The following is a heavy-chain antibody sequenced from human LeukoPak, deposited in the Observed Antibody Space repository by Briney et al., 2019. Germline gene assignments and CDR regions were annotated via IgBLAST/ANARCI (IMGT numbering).Heavy chain of an antibody. CDR1: GGSFSGYY. Sequence: SETLSLTCAVSGGSFSGYYWSWIRQPPGKGLEWMGKINHSGSTNYNQSLKSRVTISVDTSKNQFSLKLSSVTAADTAVYYCAREPITMVRGVMTNCMDVWGKGTTLTVSS. CDR3: AREPITMVRGVMTNCMDV. D-gene: IGHD3-10*01. J-gene: IGHJ6*04. CDR2: INHSGST. V-gene: IGHV4-34*01.